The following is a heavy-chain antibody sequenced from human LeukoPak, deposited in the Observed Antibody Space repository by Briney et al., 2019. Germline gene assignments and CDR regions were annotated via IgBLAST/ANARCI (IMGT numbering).Heavy chain of an antibody. D-gene: IGHD3-3*01. CDR3: ARDGVVTPYYFDY. Sequence: ASVKVSCKASGYTFTSYGISWVRQAPGQGREWMGWISAYDGNTNYAQKFQDRVTMTRDTSTSTVYMELRSLRSDDTAMYYCARDGVVTPYYFDYWGQGTLVTVSS. CDR2: ISAYDGNT. V-gene: IGHV1-18*01. CDR1: GYTFTSYG. J-gene: IGHJ4*02.